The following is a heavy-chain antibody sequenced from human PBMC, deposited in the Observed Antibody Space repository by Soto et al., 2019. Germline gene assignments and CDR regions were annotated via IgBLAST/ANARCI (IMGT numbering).Heavy chain of an antibody. CDR3: ARDIVVVVAATLNWFDP. D-gene: IGHD2-15*01. Sequence: ASVKVSCKASGYTFTSYGISWVRQAPGQGLEWMGWISAYNGNTNYAQKLQGRVTMTTDTSTSTAYMELRSLRSDDTAVYYCARDIVVVVAATLNWFDPWGQGTLVTAPQ. J-gene: IGHJ5*02. CDR1: GYTFTSYG. CDR2: ISAYNGNT. V-gene: IGHV1-18*01.